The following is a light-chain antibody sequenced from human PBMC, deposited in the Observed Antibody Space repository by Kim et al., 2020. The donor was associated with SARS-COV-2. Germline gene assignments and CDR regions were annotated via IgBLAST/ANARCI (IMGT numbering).Light chain of an antibody. CDR3: MQALQTPVN. CDR2: LGS. V-gene: IGKV2-28*01. J-gene: IGKJ2*01. CDR1: QSLLHSNGYNY. Sequence: IVMTQSPLSLPVTPGEPASISCRSSQSLLHSNGYNYLDWYLQRPGQSPQLLISLGSNRASGVPDRFSGSGSGTDFKLTISRVEAEDVGIYYCMQALQTPVNFGQGTKLEI.